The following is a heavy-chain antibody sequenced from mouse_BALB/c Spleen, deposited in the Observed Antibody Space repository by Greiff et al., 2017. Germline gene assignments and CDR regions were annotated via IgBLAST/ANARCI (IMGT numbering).Heavy chain of an antibody. V-gene: IGHV5-9-4*01. Sequence: EVKLQESGGGLVKPGGSLKLSCAASGFTFSSYAMSWVRQSPEKRLEWVAEISSGGSYTYYPDTVTGRFTISRDNAKNTLYLEMSSLRSEDTAMYYCARDRYYYGTGAMDYWGQGTSVTVSS. CDR2: ISSGGSYT. D-gene: IGHD1-1*01. J-gene: IGHJ4*01. CDR1: GFTFSSYA. CDR3: ARDRYYYGTGAMDY.